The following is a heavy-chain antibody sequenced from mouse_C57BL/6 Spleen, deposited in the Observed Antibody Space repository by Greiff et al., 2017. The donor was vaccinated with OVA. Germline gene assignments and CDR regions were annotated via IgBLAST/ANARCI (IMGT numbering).Heavy chain of an antibody. Sequence: QVQLQQPGAELVKPGASVKLSCKASGYTFTSYWMHWVKQRPGRGLEWIGRIDPNSGGTKYNEKFKSKATLTVDKPSSTAYMQISSLTSEDAAVYCCAREGIYYYFADWGQGTLVTVAA. CDR2: IDPNSGGT. J-gene: IGHJ3*01. CDR3: AREGIYYYFAD. D-gene: IGHD1-1*01. CDR1: GYTFTSYW. V-gene: IGHV1-72*01.